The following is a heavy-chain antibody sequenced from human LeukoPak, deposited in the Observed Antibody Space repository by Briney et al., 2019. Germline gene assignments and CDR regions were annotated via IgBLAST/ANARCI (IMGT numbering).Heavy chain of an antibody. J-gene: IGHJ5*02. CDR3: AREVAGPNWFDP. Sequence: SETLSLTCTVSGGSISSSSYYWGWIRQPPGKGLEWIGSIYYSGSTYYNPSLKSRVTISVDTSKNQFSLKLSSVTAADTAVYYCAREVAGPNWFDPWGQGTLVTVSS. D-gene: IGHD6-19*01. CDR2: IYYSGST. CDR1: GGSISSSSYY. V-gene: IGHV4-39*07.